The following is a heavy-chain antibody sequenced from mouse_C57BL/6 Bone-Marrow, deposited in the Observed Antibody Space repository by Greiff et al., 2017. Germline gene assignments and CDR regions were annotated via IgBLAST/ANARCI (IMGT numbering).Heavy chain of an antibody. Sequence: ESGPGLVKPSQSLSLTCSVSGYSITSGYIWNCLRQFQGNKLEWRGSISYDGSNNYNPSLNNRISISSDTSKNQFFLKLNTVTTEDTATYYCARDLPDYARYYWCQGTSVTVSS. V-gene: IGHV3-6*01. J-gene: IGHJ4*01. CDR3: ARDLPDYARYY. D-gene: IGHD6-1*01. CDR1: GYSITSGYI. CDR2: ISYDGSN.